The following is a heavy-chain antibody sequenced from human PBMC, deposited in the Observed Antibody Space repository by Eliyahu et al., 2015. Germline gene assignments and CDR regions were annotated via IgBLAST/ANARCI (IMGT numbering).Heavy chain of an antibody. J-gene: IGHJ4*02. Sequence: EVQLMXSGGGLVQPGGSLRLXCXASXXTFSTYAMSWVRQAPGKGLEWVSAISGNGGLTYYADSVKGRFTISRDNFKNTLYLQMSSLRAEDTAIYYCANGEGFYDSTAYPDWGQGTLVTV. CDR1: XXTFSTYA. D-gene: IGHD3-22*01. V-gene: IGHV3-23*01. CDR2: ISGNGGLT. CDR3: ANGEGFYDSTAYPD.